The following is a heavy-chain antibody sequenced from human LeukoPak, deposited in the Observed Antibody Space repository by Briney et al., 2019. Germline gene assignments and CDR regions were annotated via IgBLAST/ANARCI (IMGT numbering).Heavy chain of an antibody. CDR1: GASVSSSSFV. Sequence: SETLSLTCAVSGASVSSSSFVWGWIRQPPGEGPEWLGSVYYNGSTYYNPSLKSRVIISLDTSKNQFTLTVTSVTVADTALYFSASRIVQSVTAIETWFASWGQGTLVTVSS. D-gene: IGHD4-11*01. J-gene: IGHJ5*01. V-gene: IGHV4-39*06. CDR3: ASRIVQSVTAIETWFAS. CDR2: VYYNGST.